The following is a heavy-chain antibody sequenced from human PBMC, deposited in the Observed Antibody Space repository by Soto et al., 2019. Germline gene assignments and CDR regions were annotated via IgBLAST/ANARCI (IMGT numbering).Heavy chain of an antibody. V-gene: IGHV1-69*13. CDR3: ARAPVSRTGYNWFDP. CDR1: GGTFSSYA. D-gene: IGHD3-10*01. Sequence: ASVKVSCKASGGTFSSYAISWVRQAPGQGLEWMGGIIPIFGTANYAQKFQGRVTITADESTSTAYMELSSLRSEDTAVYYCARAPVSRTGYNWFDPWGQGTLVTVSS. CDR2: IIPIFGTA. J-gene: IGHJ5*02.